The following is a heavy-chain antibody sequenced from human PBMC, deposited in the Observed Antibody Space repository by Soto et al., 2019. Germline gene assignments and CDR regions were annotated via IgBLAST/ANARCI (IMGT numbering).Heavy chain of an antibody. CDR3: AKETFGRTPVRTWFYX. CDR1: GFTFDDYA. CDR2: ISWNSGSI. V-gene: IGHV3-9*01. J-gene: IGHJ5*02. Sequence: GGSLRLSFAASGFTFDDYAMHWVRQAPGKGLEWVSCISWNSGSIVYADSVKVRFTISIDNAKNSLYLQMNSLRAEDTALYYCAKETFGRTPVRTWFYXWGQVTLVTVSX. D-gene: IGHD3-10*01.